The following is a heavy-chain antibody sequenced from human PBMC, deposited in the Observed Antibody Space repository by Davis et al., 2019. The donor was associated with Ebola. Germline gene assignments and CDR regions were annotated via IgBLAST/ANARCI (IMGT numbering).Heavy chain of an antibody. CDR2: INPNSGGT. J-gene: IGHJ3*02. D-gene: IGHD4-11*01. CDR1: GYTFTGYY. CDR3: AREANRRQGYSPDDAFDI. V-gene: IGHV1-2*06. Sequence: AASVKVSCKASGYTFTGYYMHWVRQAPGQGLEWMGRINPNSGGTNYAQKFQGRVTMTRDTSISTAYMELSRLRSDDTAVYYCAREANRRQGYSPDDAFDIWGQGTMVIVSS.